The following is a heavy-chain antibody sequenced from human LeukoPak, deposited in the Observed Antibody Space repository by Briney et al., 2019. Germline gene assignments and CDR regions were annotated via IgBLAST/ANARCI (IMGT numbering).Heavy chain of an antibody. CDR2: IYYSGST. J-gene: IGHJ4*02. Sequence: PSETLSLTCTVSGGSISSHYWSWIRQPPGKGLEWIGYIYYSGSTNYNPSLKSRVTISVDTPKNQFSLKLSSVTAADTAVYYCARVSYDILTGYYPTYFDYWAQGTLVTVSS. V-gene: IGHV4-59*11. CDR1: GGSISSHY. CDR3: ARVSYDILTGYYPTYFDY. D-gene: IGHD3-9*01.